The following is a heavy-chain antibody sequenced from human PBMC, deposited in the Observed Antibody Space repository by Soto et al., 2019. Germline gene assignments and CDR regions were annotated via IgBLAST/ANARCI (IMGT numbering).Heavy chain of an antibody. V-gene: IGHV3-30*03. J-gene: IGHJ3*02. CDR2: ISFDGTKK. D-gene: IGHD2-2*01. CDR3: ARLYCSSPSCYSVGAFEI. CDR1: GFTFSTFA. Sequence: PGGSLRLSCAASGFTFSTFAMHWVRQAPGRGLEWVASISFDGTKKYYGDSVKGRFTISRDNSEDKLFLQMNSLRAEDTAVFYCARLYCSSPSCYSVGAFEIRGQGTMVTVSS.